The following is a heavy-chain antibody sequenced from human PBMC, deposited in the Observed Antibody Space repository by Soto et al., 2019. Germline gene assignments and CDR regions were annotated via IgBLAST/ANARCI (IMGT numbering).Heavy chain of an antibody. J-gene: IGHJ4*02. Sequence: QVQLQESGPGQVKPSGTLSLTCAVSGDSISSSHWWRWVRQPPGRGLEWIGEIHHSENTNYNPSLKSRVTMSVDKSKNQVSLKLSSVTAADTAVYYCARSPGSYCFDYWGQGTLVTVSS. CDR1: GDSISSSHW. V-gene: IGHV4-4*02. D-gene: IGHD1-26*01. CDR3: ARSPGSYCFDY. CDR2: IHHSENT.